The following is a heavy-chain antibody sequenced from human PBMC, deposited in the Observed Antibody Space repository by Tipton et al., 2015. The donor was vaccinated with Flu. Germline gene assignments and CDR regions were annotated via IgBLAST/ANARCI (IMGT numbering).Heavy chain of an antibody. J-gene: IGHJ6*03. CDR2: ISWNSGSI. D-gene: IGHD3-9*01. CDR3: AKDGILTGPTGHYYYYMDV. CDR1: GFTFDDYA. Sequence: SLRLSCAASGFTFDDYAMHWVRQAPGKGLEWVSGISWNSGSIGYADSVKGRFTISRDNAKNSLYLQMNSLRAEDTALYYCAKDGILTGPTGHYYYYMDVWGKGTTVTVSS. V-gene: IGHV3-9*01.